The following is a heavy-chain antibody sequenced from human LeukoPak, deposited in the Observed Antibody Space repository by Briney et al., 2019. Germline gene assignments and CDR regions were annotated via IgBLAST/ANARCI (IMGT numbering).Heavy chain of an antibody. CDR3: ARVPLSYYSSSWSYYYYYYMDV. V-gene: IGHV7-4-1*02. D-gene: IGHD6-13*01. CDR1: GYTFTSYA. J-gene: IGHJ6*03. CDR2: INTNTGNP. Sequence: GASVKVSCKASGYTFTSYAMNWVRQAPGQGLEWMGWINTNTGNPTYAQGFTGRFVFSLDTSVSTAYLQISSLKAEDTAVYYCARVPLSYYSSSWSYYYYYYMDVWGKGTTVTVSS.